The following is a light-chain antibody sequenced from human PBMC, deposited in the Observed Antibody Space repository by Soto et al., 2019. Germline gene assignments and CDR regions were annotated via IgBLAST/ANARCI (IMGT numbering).Light chain of an antibody. CDR3: PKYNSALFT. CDR1: QGISNH. Sequence: VQTTQYPSTLSASVGDRVTITCRASQGISNHLAWYQQKPGKVPKLLVYAASTLQSGVPSRFSGSGSGTDFTLTISSLQPEDVATYCCPKYNSALFTFGQGTRLEIK. CDR2: AAS. V-gene: IGKV1-27*01. J-gene: IGKJ5*01.